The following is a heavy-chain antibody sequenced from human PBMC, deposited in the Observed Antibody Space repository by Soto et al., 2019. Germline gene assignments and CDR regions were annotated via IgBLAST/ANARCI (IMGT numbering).Heavy chain of an antibody. D-gene: IGHD2-21*02. CDR2: LYFRGAT. J-gene: IGHJ4*01. Sequence: QLQLQASGPGLAKPSETLSLTCSVSGGSITNTNYHWGWIRQAPGKGLEWIGTLYFRGATDYNPYLQSRVTISADTSKNQISLHLSSVTAADTAVYYCFGVLAATLDYWGQGTRVTVSS. CDR3: FGVLAATLDY. CDR1: GGSITNTNYH. V-gene: IGHV4-39*01.